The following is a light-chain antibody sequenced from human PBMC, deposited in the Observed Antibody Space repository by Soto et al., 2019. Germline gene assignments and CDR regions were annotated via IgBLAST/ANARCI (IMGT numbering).Light chain of an antibody. Sequence: QLVLTQSPSASASLGASVKLTCTLSSGHSSDAIAWHQQQPEKGPRLLMNLNSDGSHTKGDGIPDRFSGSSSGAERYLTISSLQSEDEADYYCQTWGTGIVIFGGGTKLTVL. J-gene: IGLJ2*01. CDR1: SGHSSDA. CDR2: LNSDGSH. CDR3: QTWGTGIVI. V-gene: IGLV4-69*01.